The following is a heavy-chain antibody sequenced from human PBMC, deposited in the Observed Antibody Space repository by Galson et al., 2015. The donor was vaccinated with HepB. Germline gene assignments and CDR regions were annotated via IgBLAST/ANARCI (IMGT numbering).Heavy chain of an antibody. CDR3: ARDPTQSSCCNGNWFEP. J-gene: IGHJ5*02. Sequence: SVKVSCKASGYTFTNYAMHWVRQAPGQRLEWMGWINAGNGNTKYSQKFKGRFTITRDTSASTAYMELSSLRSEDTAVYYCARDPTQSSCCNGNWFEPWGQGTLVTVSS. V-gene: IGHV1-3*01. CDR2: INAGNGNT. D-gene: IGHD6-19*01. CDR1: GYTFTNYA.